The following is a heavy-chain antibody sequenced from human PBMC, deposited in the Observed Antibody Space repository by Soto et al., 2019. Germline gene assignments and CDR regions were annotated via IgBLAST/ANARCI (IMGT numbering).Heavy chain of an antibody. CDR1: GGSISDNW. Sequence: QVQLQESGPGLVKPSGTLSLTCAVSGGSISDNWWSWVRQPPGKGLEWIGEIYHTGTTHYNPSLWSRVAISIDKSENHFTPKLISVTDADTAVYYCARHIAVPSTSGIEFWGQGTLVTVSS. J-gene: IGHJ4*02. CDR2: IYHTGTT. CDR3: ARHIAVPSTSGIEF. V-gene: IGHV4-4*02. D-gene: IGHD6-19*01.